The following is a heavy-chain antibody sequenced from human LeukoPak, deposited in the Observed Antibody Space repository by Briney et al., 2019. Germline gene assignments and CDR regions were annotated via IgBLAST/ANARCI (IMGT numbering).Heavy chain of an antibody. J-gene: IGHJ5*02. CDR1: GGSISNNNW. D-gene: IGHD6-19*01. V-gene: IGHV4-4*02. CDR2: IHHSGSS. Sequence: PSGTLSLTCAVSGGSISNNNWWSWVRQSPGKGLEWIGEIHHSGSSNYNPSLKSRVTISVDKSKNQFSLKLSSVTAADTAVYYCARGPIGEAVAEIRFDPWGQGTLVTVSS. CDR3: ARGPIGEAVAEIRFDP.